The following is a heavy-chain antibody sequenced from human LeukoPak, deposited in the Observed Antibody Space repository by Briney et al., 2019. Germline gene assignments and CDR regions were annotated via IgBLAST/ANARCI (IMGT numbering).Heavy chain of an antibody. D-gene: IGHD2-21*02. Sequence: ASVKVSCKASGYTFTGYYMHWVRQAPGQGLEWMGRINPDSGGTNYAQKFQGRVTMTRDTSISTAYMELRRLRSDDTAVYYCARAVNCGGDCYTKYYFDYWGQGTLVTVSS. CDR2: INPDSGGT. J-gene: IGHJ4*02. CDR1: GYTFTGYY. CDR3: ARAVNCGGDCYTKYYFDY. V-gene: IGHV1-2*06.